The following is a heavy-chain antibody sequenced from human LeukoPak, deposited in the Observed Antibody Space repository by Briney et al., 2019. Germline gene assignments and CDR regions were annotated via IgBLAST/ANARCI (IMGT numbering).Heavy chain of an antibody. D-gene: IGHD3-3*01. CDR1: GGSISSGGYY. V-gene: IGHV4-31*03. CDR3: ARVGIDYDFWSSYHD. J-gene: IGHJ4*02. CDR2: IYDSGST. Sequence: SETLSLTCTVSGGSISSGGYYWSWIRQHPGKGLEWIGYIYDSGSTYYNPSLKSRVTISVDTSKNQCALKLSSLTAADTAVYYCARVGIDYDFWSSYHDWGQGTLVTVSS.